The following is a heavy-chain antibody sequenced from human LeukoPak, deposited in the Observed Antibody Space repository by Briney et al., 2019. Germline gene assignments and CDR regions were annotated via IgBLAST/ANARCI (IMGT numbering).Heavy chain of an antibody. D-gene: IGHD1-26*01. CDR2: IYPGDSDT. Sequence: GASLKISCKGSGSRFTSYWIGWVRQMPGKGLECMGIIYPGDSDTRYSPSFQGQVTISADRSISTAYLQWSSLKASDTAMYYCARGPRVGVSSDFDIWGQGTMVTVSS. J-gene: IGHJ3*02. V-gene: IGHV5-51*01. CDR3: ARGPRVGVSSDFDI. CDR1: GSRFTSYW.